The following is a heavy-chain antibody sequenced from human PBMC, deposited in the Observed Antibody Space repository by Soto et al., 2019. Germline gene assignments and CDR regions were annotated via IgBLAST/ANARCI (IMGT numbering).Heavy chain of an antibody. V-gene: IGHV4-39*01. D-gene: IGHD3-3*01. Sequence: LSLTCTVSDGSISSRSYFWGWVRQPPGKGLEWIGNIQYSGNTHYNPSLKSRVTILVDTSNNHFSLKLSSVTAADTAMYFCARHYDFWSGYHEFSYFYYGMDVWGQGTTVTVSS. CDR1: DGSISSRSYF. CDR2: IQYSGNT. J-gene: IGHJ6*02. CDR3: ARHYDFWSGYHEFSYFYYGMDV.